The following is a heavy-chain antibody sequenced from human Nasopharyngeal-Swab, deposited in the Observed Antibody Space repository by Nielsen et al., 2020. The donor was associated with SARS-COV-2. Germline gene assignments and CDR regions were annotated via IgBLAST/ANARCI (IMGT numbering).Heavy chain of an antibody. J-gene: IGHJ6*02. CDR2: ISSSGSTI. V-gene: IGHV3-48*03. D-gene: IGHD3-10*01. CDR1: GFTLSSYE. Sequence: GESLNTPCAAPGFTLSSYEMNWVRQAPGKGLGWVSYISSSGSTIYYADSVKGRFTISRDNAKTSLYLQMNSRRAEDTAVYYCARGGMVRGVIITYYYYGMDVWGQGTTVTVSS. CDR3: ARGGMVRGVIITYYYYGMDV.